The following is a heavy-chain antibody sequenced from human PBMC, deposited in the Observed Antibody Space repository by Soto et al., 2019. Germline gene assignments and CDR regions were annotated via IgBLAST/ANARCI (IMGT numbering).Heavy chain of an antibody. CDR3: AREVYDILTGYYSAY. CDR2: IYYSGST. CDR1: GGSISSYY. V-gene: IGHV4-59*12. Sequence: SETLSVTWTVSGGSISSYYWSWIRQPPGKGLEWIGYIYYSGSTNYNPSLKSRVTISVDTSKNQFSLKLSSVTAADTAVYYCAREVYDILTGYYSAYWGQGTLVTVSS. D-gene: IGHD3-9*01. J-gene: IGHJ4*02.